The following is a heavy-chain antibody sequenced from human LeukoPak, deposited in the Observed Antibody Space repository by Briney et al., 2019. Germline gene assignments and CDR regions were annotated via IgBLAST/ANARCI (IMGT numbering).Heavy chain of an antibody. Sequence: GGSLRLSCAASGFTFKSCSMTWVRQVPGKGLEWVANIKQDGSAKYYVDSVRGRFTISRDNAKNSLYLQMNSLRAEDTAVYYCAREDGALAAAGFFDYWGQGTLVTVSS. J-gene: IGHJ4*02. CDR3: AREDGALAAAGFFDY. CDR2: IKQDGSAK. D-gene: IGHD6-13*01. CDR1: GFTFKSCS. V-gene: IGHV3-7*01.